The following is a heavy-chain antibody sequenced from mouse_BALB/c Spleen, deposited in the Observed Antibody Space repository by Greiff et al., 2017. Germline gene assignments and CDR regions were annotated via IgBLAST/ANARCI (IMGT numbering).Heavy chain of an antibody. CDR2: IYPGSGST. Sequence: LQQPGSELVRPGASVKLSCKASGYTFTSYWMHWVKQRPGQGLEWIGNIYPGSGSTNYDEKFKSKATLTVDTSSSTAYMQLSSLTSEDSAVYYCTRDGRTWFAYWGQGTLVTVSA. J-gene: IGHJ3*01. V-gene: IGHV1S22*01. CDR1: GYTFTSYW. CDR3: TRDGRTWFAY.